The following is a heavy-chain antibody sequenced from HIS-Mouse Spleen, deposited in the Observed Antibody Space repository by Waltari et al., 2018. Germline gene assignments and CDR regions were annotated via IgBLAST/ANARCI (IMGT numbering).Heavy chain of an antibody. CDR3: AKASSGWLDY. Sequence: QVQLVESGGGVAKPGGPRRSPCEAWGFTAGGWAMTWVRQAPGRGLEWVAVISYDGSNKYYADSVKGRFTISRDNSKNTLYLQMNSLRAEDTAVYYCAKASSGWLDYWGQGTLVTVSS. D-gene: IGHD6-19*01. CDR1: GFTAGGWA. V-gene: IGHV3-30*18. CDR2: ISYDGSNK. J-gene: IGHJ4*02.